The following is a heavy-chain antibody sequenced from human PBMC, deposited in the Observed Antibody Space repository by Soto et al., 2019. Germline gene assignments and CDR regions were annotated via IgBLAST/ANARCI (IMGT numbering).Heavy chain of an antibody. D-gene: IGHD5-12*01. CDR2: ISSSGSTI. CDR3: ARYSGYEHYYYYGMDV. J-gene: IGHJ6*02. Sequence: HPGGSLRLSCAASGFTFSSYEMNWVRQAPGKGLEWVSYISSSGSTIYYADSVKGRFTISRDNAKNSLYLQMNSLRAEDTAVYYCARYSGYEHYYYYGMDVWGQGTTVTVSS. CDR1: GFTFSSYE. V-gene: IGHV3-48*03.